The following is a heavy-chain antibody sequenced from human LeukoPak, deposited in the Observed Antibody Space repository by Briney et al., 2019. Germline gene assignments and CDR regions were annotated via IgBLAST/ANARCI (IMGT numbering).Heavy chain of an antibody. D-gene: IGHD2-2*01. Sequence: SETLSLTCAVYGGSFSGYYWSWIRQPPGKGLEWIGEINHSGSTNYNPSLKSRVTISVDTSKNQFSLKLSSVTAADTAVYYCASNICSSTSCYSGYWGQGTLVTVSS. CDR3: ASNICSSTSCYSGY. CDR1: GGSFSGYY. CDR2: INHSGST. V-gene: IGHV4-34*01. J-gene: IGHJ4*02.